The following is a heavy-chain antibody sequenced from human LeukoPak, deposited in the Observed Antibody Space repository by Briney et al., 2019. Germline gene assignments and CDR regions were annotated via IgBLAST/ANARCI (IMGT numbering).Heavy chain of an antibody. J-gene: IGHJ4*02. CDR3: ARDRLGATTPFFDY. CDR1: GFTFSSYA. CDR2: ISYDGSNK. V-gene: IGHV3-30*04. D-gene: IGHD1-26*01. Sequence: HPGGPLRLPCAASGFTFSSYAMHWVRQAPGKGLEWVAVISYDGSNKYYADSVKGRFTISRDNSKNTLYLQMNSLRAEDTAVYYCARDRLGATTPFFDYWGQGTLVTVSS.